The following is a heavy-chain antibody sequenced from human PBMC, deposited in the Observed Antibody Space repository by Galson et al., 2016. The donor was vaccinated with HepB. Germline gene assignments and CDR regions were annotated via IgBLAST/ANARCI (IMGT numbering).Heavy chain of an antibody. D-gene: IGHD3-16*01. CDR2: ISGSGDLT. Sequence: SLRLSCATSGLTFDNHGLYWVRQTSEGRLEWVSFISGSGDLTTYSDSVKGRFSISRDSSNNTVYLEMNSLRPEDTAVYFCARDPTVWGSNWYYFDYWGLGTLVTVSS. V-gene: IGHV3-23*01. J-gene: IGHJ4*02. CDR3: ARDPTVWGSNWYYFDY. CDR1: GLTFDNHG.